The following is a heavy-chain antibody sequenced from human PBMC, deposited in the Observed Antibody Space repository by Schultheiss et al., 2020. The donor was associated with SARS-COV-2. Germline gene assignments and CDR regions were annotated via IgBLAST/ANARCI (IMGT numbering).Heavy chain of an antibody. J-gene: IGHJ6*02. CDR3: ARDLPFDPSVVVTDGPGMPYYGMDV. Sequence: GGSLRLSCAASGFTFSSFAMHWVRQAPGKGLEWVAVISYDGSNKYYADSVKGRFTISRDNSKNTLYLQMNSLRAEDTAVYYCARDLPFDPSVVVTDGPGMPYYGMDVWGQGTTVTVSS. D-gene: IGHD2-21*02. CDR1: GFTFSSFA. V-gene: IGHV3-30-3*01. CDR2: ISYDGSNK.